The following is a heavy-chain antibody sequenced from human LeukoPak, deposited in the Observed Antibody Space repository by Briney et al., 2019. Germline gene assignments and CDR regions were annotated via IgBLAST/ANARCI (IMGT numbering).Heavy chain of an antibody. CDR2: IYHHGAT. V-gene: IGHV4-4*02. CDR3: ATYFYGEYGSYYFDY. J-gene: IGHJ4*02. Sequence: SETLSLTCAVSGGSISSNNWWSWVRQPPGKGLEWIGEIYHHGATNYNPSLKSRVTLSVDKSKNQFSLELSSVTAADTAVYYCATYFYGEYGSYYFDYWGQGTLVTVSS. D-gene: IGHD4-17*01. CDR1: GGSISSNNW.